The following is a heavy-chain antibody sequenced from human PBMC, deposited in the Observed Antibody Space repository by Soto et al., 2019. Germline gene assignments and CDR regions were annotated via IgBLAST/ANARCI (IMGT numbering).Heavy chain of an antibody. CDR3: ARAAYYYDSSGYSREYYFDY. CDR2: IYAGGST. CDR1: GFTVTTNY. J-gene: IGHJ4*02. Sequence: GWSLRLSCAASGFTVTTNYMSWVRQAPGKGLEWVSIIYAGGSTYYADSVKGRFTISRDNSKNTLYLQLNTLRAGDTAVYYCARAAYYYDSSGYSREYYFDYWGQGTLVTVSS. D-gene: IGHD3-22*01. V-gene: IGHV3-53*01.